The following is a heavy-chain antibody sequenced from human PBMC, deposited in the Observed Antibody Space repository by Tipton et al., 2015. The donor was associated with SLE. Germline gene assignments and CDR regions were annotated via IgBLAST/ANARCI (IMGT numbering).Heavy chain of an antibody. CDR1: GFSFLTFY. Sequence: VQLVQSGAEVKKPGESLKISCKVSGFSFLTFYIGWVRQMPGKGLEWMGSMFASDSDIRYSPSFQGQVTISADKSIFTAYLQWSSLKASDTGIYYCARPYTKDFWGQGTLVTVSS. V-gene: IGHV5-51*03. CDR3: ARPYTKDF. J-gene: IGHJ4*02. D-gene: IGHD2-8*01. CDR2: MFASDSDI.